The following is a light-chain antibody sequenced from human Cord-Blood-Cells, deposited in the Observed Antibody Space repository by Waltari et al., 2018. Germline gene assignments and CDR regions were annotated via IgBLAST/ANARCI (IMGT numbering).Light chain of an antibody. CDR1: QGISNY. CDR2: AAS. V-gene: IGKV1-27*01. J-gene: IGKJ1*01. Sequence: DIQMTQHPSSLSASVGHRVTITCRASQGISNYLAWYQQKPGKVPKLLIYAASTLQSGVPSRFSGSGSGTDFTLTISSLQPEDVATYYCQKYNSALWTFGQGTKVEIK. CDR3: QKYNSALWT.